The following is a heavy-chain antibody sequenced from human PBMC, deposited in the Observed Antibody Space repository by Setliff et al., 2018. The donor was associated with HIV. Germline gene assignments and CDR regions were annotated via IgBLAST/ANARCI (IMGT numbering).Heavy chain of an antibody. D-gene: IGHD3-22*01. V-gene: IGHV4-38-2*01. J-gene: IGHJ5*02. CDR1: NYSINSGYY. Sequence: SETLSLTCAVSNYSINSGYYWGWIRQPPGKGLEWIGSIYHSGSTYYNPSLKSRVTIKVDTFHNQFSLKLSSVTAADTAVYYCASRENPRGGYPKGWFDPWGQGTLVTVSS. CDR2: IYHSGST. CDR3: ASRENPRGGYPKGWFDP.